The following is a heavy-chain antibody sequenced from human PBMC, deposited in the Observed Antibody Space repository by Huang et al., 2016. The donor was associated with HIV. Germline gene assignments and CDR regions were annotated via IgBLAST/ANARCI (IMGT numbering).Heavy chain of an antibody. J-gene: IGHJ6*03. CDR1: GFTFSDSW. V-gene: IGHV3-74*01. D-gene: IGHD2-15*01. CDR2: INSDGIYT. CDR3: ARSRRGGSSLSYYYYLDV. Sequence: EVQLVESGGGLVQPGGSLTLSCAASGFTFSDSWMHWVRLVPGKGLLWVERINSDGIYTNYAGAGKGRFTIFRDNAKSALYLQMNSLRVEDTAVYFCARSRRGGSSLSYYYYLDVWGKGTTVTVSS.